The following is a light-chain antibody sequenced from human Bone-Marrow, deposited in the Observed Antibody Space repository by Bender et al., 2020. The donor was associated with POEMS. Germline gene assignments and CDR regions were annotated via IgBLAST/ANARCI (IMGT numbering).Light chain of an antibody. CDR1: GSNIGGYP. J-gene: IGLJ3*02. Sequence: ELTQPPSVSGTPGQRVTISCSGSGSNIGGYPVNWYQQLPGTAPRLLIYTNNERPSGVPDRFSGSKSGNTASLTISGLQAGDEADYYCCSRARSETSWVFGGGTKLTVL. V-gene: IGLV1-44*01. CDR2: TNN. CDR3: CSRARSETSWV.